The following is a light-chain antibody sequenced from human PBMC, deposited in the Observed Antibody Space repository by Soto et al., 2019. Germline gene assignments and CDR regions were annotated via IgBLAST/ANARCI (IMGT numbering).Light chain of an antibody. J-gene: IGLJ1*01. V-gene: IGLV2-11*01. Sequence: QSALTQPRSVSGSPGQSVTISCTGTSSDVGGYNDVSWYQQYPGKAPKLMIYDVSRRPSGVPDRFSGSKSGNTASLTISGLQAEDEADYYCCSYAGRYTFDFGTGTKVIV. CDR3: CSYAGRYTFD. CDR2: DVS. CDR1: SSDVGGYND.